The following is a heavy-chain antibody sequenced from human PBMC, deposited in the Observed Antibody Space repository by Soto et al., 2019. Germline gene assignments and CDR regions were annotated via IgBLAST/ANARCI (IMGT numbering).Heavy chain of an antibody. Sequence: GASGKVSCKASGYTFTGYYMHWVRQAPGQGLEWMGWINPNSGGTNYAQKFQGRVTMTRDTSISTAYMELSRLRSDDTAVYYCARDRDYYDRIGGWFDPWGQGTLVSVSS. CDR2: INPNSGGT. CDR1: GYTFTGYY. J-gene: IGHJ5*02. D-gene: IGHD3-22*01. V-gene: IGHV1-2*02. CDR3: ARDRDYYDRIGGWFDP.